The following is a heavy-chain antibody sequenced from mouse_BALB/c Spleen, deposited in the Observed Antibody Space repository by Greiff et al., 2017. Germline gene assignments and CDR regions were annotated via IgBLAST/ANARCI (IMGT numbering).Heavy chain of an antibody. J-gene: IGHJ2*01. CDR2: INSNGGST. CDR3: ARQGDYGNYPYYFDY. Sequence: EVQLQESGGGLVKLGGSLKLSCAASGFTFSSYYMSWVRQTPEKRLELVAAINSNGGSTYYPDTVKGRFTISRDNAKNTLYLQMSSLKSEDTALYYCARQGDYGNYPYYFDYWGQGTTLTVSS. CDR1: GFTFSSYY. D-gene: IGHD2-1*01. V-gene: IGHV5-6-2*01.